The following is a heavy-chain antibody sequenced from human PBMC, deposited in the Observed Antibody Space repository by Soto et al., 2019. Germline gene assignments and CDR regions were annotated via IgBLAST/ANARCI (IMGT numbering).Heavy chain of an antibody. CDR3: ARDWVGGSNRYQLYY. CDR2: ISHGATRK. D-gene: IGHD3-10*01. Sequence: QVLLVESGGGVVQPGRSLRLSCAASRFTFSDYGMHWVRQAPGKGLEWVAGISHGATRKSYSDSVKGRFIISRDNSKKMLYLQLNSLRREDTAVYYCARDWVGGSNRYQLYYWGRGTLVTVS. J-gene: IGHJ4*02. CDR1: RFTFSDYG. V-gene: IGHV3-30*03.